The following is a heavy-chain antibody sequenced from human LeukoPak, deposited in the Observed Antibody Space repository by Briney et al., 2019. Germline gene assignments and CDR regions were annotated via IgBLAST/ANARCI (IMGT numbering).Heavy chain of an antibody. J-gene: IGHJ3*02. CDR2: ISGSGGST. CDR1: GFTFSSYA. D-gene: IGHD2-2*01. V-gene: IGHV3-23*01. CDR3: AKDRGGKYCSSTSCSAFDI. Sequence: GGSLRLSCAASGFTFSSYAMSWVRQAPGKGLEWVSAISGSGGSTYYADSVKGRFTISRDNSKNTLYLQMNSLRAEDTAVYYCAKDRGGKYCSSTSCSAFDIRGQGTMVTVSS.